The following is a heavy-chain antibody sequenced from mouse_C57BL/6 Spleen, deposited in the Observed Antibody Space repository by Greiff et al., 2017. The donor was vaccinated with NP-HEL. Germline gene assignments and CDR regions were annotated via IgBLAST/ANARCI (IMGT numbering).Heavy chain of an antibody. CDR2: ISDGGSYT. CDR3: ARGKGAMDY. V-gene: IGHV5-4*03. D-gene: IGHD1-3*01. Sequence: EVKLVESGGGLVKPGGSLKLSCAASGFTFSSYAMSWVRQTPDKRLEWVATISDGGSYTYYPDNVKGRFTISRDHAKNNLYLQMSHLKSEDTAMYYCARGKGAMDYWGQGTSVTVSS. J-gene: IGHJ4*01. CDR1: GFTFSSYA.